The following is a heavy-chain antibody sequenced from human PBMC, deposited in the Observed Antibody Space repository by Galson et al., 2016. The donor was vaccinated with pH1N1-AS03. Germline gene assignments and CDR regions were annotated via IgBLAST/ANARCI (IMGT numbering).Heavy chain of an antibody. J-gene: IGHJ4*02. CDR1: GFTFRVYT. V-gene: IGHV3-74*03. CDR3: ARSTEGAFDY. Sequence: GWSLRLSCAASGFTFRVYTMHWVRHVPGKRLVWVSRIDSDATTITYVDSVKGRFTISRDNGRNTLYLQMTDLRADDTALYYCARSTEGAFDYWGQGILVTVSS. CDR2: IDSDATTI. D-gene: IGHD4/OR15-4a*01.